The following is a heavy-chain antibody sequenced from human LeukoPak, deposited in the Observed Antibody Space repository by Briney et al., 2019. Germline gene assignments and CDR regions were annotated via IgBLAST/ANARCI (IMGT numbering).Heavy chain of an antibody. V-gene: IGHV3-30*04. J-gene: IGHJ4*02. CDR1: GFTFSSYV. CDR2: ISYDGSNK. D-gene: IGHD6-19*01. Sequence: PGGSLRLSCAASGFTFSSYVMNWVRQAPGKGLEWVAVISYDGSNKYYADSVKGRFTISRDNSKNTVYLQMNSLRAEDTAVYYCARQNSSPFDYWGQGTLVTVSS. CDR3: ARQNSSPFDY.